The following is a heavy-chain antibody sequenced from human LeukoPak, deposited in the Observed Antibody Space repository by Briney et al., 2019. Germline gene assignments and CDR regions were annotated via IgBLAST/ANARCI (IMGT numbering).Heavy chain of an antibody. CDR1: GFTFDDYA. D-gene: IGHD6-19*01. CDR2: ISWNSGSI. J-gene: IGHJ4*02. V-gene: IGHV3-9*01. CDR3: AKDSSAVAQYYFDY. Sequence: GGSLRLSCAASGFTFDDYAMHWVRQAPGKGLEWVSGISWNSGSIGYADSVKGRFTIPRDNAKNSLYLQMNSLRAEDTALYYCAKDSSAVAQYYFDYRGQGTLVTVSS.